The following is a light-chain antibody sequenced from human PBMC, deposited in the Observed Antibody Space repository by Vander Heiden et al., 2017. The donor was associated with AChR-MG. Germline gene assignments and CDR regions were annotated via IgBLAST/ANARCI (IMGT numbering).Light chain of an antibody. Sequence: DIQLTQYPSSLSASVGDRVTISCRASQSISGYLNWYQQRPGKAPKLLIYAASSLQSGVPSRFSGSGSGTDFTLTISSLQPEDFATYYCQLTDSELRRTFGPETKVEI. J-gene: IGKJ1*01. CDR3: QLTDSELRRT. CDR2: AAS. CDR1: QSISGY. V-gene: IGKV1-39*01.